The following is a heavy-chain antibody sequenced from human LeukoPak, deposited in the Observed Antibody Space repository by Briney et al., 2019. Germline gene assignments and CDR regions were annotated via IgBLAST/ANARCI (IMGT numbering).Heavy chain of an antibody. CDR3: ARDLGITMVRAPFDY. D-gene: IGHD3-10*01. CDR2: ISSSGSTI. Sequence: GGSLRLSCAASGFTFSSYEMNWVRQAPGKGLEWVSYISSSGSTIYYADSVKGRFTISRDNAKNSLYLQMNSLRAEDTAVYYCARDLGITMVRAPFDYWGQGTLVTVSS. V-gene: IGHV3-48*03. J-gene: IGHJ4*02. CDR1: GFTFSSYE.